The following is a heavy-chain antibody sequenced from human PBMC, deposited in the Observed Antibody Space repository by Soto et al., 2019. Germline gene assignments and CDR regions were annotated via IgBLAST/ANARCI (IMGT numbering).Heavy chain of an antibody. Sequence: QVQLVQSGAEVKKPGSSVKVSCKASGGTFSSYTISWVRQAPGQGLEWMGRIIPILGMANYAQKFQGRVTITANKSTNTAYMELSSLRSEDTAVYYCARPTTTDPNNLDYWGQGTLVTVSS. CDR2: IIPILGMA. J-gene: IGHJ4*02. CDR3: ARPTTTDPNNLDY. V-gene: IGHV1-69*02. D-gene: IGHD4-17*01. CDR1: GGTFSSYT.